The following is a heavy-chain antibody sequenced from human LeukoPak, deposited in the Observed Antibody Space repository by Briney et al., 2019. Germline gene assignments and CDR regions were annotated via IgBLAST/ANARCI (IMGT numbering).Heavy chain of an antibody. D-gene: IGHD1-14*01. V-gene: IGHV5-51*01. Sequence: PGESLKISCKASGYSFSGYWIAWVRQMPRKGLEWMGIIFPGDSDTRYSPSFQGQVTISADKATSTVYLQWRTLRASDSAMYYCARQPGSGAWGQGTLVTVSS. J-gene: IGHJ5*02. CDR2: IFPGDSDT. CDR1: GYSFSGYW. CDR3: ARQPGSGA.